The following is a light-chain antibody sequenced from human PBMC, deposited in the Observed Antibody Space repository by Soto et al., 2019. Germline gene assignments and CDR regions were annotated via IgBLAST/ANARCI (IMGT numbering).Light chain of an antibody. CDR3: QQYDSYSWT. CDR1: QSVSNNY. V-gene: IGKV3-20*01. CDR2: GAS. Sequence: DIVVTQSPLSLPVTPGEPASISCRASQSVSNNYLAWYQQKPGQAPRLLIYGASNRATGIPDRFSGSGSGTELILTISSLQPDDFATYYCQQYDSYSWTFGQGTKVDIK. J-gene: IGKJ1*01.